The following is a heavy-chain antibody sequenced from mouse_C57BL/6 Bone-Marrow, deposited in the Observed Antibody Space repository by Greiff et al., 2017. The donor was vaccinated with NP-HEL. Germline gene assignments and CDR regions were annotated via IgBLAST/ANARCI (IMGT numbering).Heavy chain of an antibody. CDR3: ARSGESDYGKYYYAMDY. Sequence: VQLQQPGAELVKPGASVKMSCKASGYTFTSYWITWVKQRPGQGLEWIGDIYPGSGSTNYNEKFKSKATLTVDTSSSTAYMQLSSLTSEDAAVYYCARSGESDYGKYYYAMDYWGQGTSVTVSS. CDR1: GYTFTSYW. V-gene: IGHV1-55*01. D-gene: IGHD2-1*01. CDR2: IYPGSGST. J-gene: IGHJ4*01.